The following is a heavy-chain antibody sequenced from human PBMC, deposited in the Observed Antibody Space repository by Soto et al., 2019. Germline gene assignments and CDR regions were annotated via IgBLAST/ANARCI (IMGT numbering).Heavy chain of an antibody. D-gene: IGHD6-13*01. V-gene: IGHV3-30*03. Sequence: QVQLVESGGGVVQPGRSLRLSCAASGFTFSSYGMHWVRQAPGKGLVWVAVISYAGSKKYYAYSVKGRFTISRDNSKNTLYLQMNSLRAEDTAVYYCATYEQQLIVDPWGQGTLVTVSS. CDR2: ISYAGSKK. CDR3: ATYEQQLIVDP. J-gene: IGHJ5*02. CDR1: GFTFSSYG.